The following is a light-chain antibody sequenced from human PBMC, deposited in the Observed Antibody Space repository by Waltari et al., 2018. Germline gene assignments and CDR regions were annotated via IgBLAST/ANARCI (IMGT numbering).Light chain of an antibody. CDR3: LQDYNYPYT. CDR2: AAS. CDR1: QAIRND. Sequence: AIQMTQSPSSLSASVGDSVTITCRASQAIRNDLGWYQQTPGRAPKLLSVAASSLQSGVPSRFSGSGSGTDFTLTITSLQPEDFATYYCLQDYNYPYTFGRGTKLEIK. J-gene: IGKJ2*01. V-gene: IGKV1-6*01.